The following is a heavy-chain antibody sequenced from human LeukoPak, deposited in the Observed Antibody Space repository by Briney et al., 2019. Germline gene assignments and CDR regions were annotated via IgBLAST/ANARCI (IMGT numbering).Heavy chain of an antibody. J-gene: IGHJ5*02. CDR1: GYTFTSYY. V-gene: IGHV1-46*01. CDR2: INPSGGST. D-gene: IGHD1-26*01. Sequence: GASVKVSCKASGYTFTSYYMHWVRQAPGQGPEWMGIINPSGGSTSYAQKFQGRVTMTRDTSTSTVYMELSSLRSEDTAVYYCARTDSGEDWFDPWGQGTLVTVSS. CDR3: ARTDSGEDWFDP.